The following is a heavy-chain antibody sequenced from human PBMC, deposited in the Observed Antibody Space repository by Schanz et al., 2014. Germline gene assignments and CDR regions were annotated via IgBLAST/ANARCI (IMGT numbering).Heavy chain of an antibody. CDR2: IGVDGTTT. CDR3: AKTLFPGGAQTFGN. CDR1: GFTLSSYG. D-gene: IGHD2-8*02. Sequence: QVRLVESGGGVVQPGRSLRLSCAASGFTLSSYGMHWVRQAPGKGLEWVSVIGVDGTTTYYADSVKGRFTISRDNSKNTLYLQMNSLRPEDTAVYYCAKTLFPGGAQTFGNWGRGTLVTVSS. V-gene: IGHV3-NL1*01. J-gene: IGHJ4*02.